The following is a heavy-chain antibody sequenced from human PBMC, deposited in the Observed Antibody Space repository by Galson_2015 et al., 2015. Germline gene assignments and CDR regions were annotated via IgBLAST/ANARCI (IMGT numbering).Heavy chain of an antibody. CDR2: ISAYNGNT. J-gene: IGHJ4*02. D-gene: IGHD5-12*01. Sequence: SVKVSCKASGYTFTSYGISWVRQALGQGLEWMGWISAYNGNTNYAQKLQGRVTMTTDTSTSTAYMELRSLRSDDTAVYYCARMGIVATIDVYFDYWGQGTLVTVSS. CDR3: ARMGIVATIDVYFDY. CDR1: GYTFTSYG. V-gene: IGHV1-18*01.